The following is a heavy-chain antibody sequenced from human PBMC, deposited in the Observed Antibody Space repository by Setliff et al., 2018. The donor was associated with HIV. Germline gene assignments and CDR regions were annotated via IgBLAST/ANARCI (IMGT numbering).Heavy chain of an antibody. V-gene: IGHV4-34*01. J-gene: IGHJ4*02. CDR3: ARTRGYTNGYIDY. D-gene: IGHD5-18*01. CDR2: INHSGST. CDR1: GGSMTNY. Sequence: SETLSLTCTVSGGSMTNYWSWIRQPPGKGLEWIGEINHSGSTNYNPSLKSRVTISVDTSKNQFSLKLSSVTAADTAIYYCARTRGYTNGYIDYWGQGTLVTVSS.